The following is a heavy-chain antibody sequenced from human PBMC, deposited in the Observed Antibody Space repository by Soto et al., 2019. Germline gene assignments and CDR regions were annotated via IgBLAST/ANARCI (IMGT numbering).Heavy chain of an antibody. CDR2: ISGSGGST. CDR3: AKADGYYYYYYGMDV. V-gene: IGHV3-23*01. D-gene: IGHD4-17*01. CDR1: GFTFSSYA. Sequence: EVQLLESGGGWVQPGGSLRLSCAASGFTFSSYAMSWVRQAPGKGLEWVSAISGSGGSTYYADSVKGRFTISRDNSKNTLYLQMNSLRAEDTAVYYCAKADGYYYYYYGMDVWGQGTTVTVSS. J-gene: IGHJ6*02.